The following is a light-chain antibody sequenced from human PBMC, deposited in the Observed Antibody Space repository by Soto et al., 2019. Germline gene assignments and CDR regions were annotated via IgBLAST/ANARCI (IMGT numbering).Light chain of an antibody. J-gene: IGKJ4*02. Sequence: EIVMTQSPATLSVSPGETATLSCRASQSVSYNLAWYPQKPGQGPRLLIYGAFTRATGIPARFSGSGAGTDLTLTIISPQSEDFAVYYCQQYKNWPPLKFGGGTKVEIK. CDR2: GAF. V-gene: IGKV3-15*01. CDR3: QQYKNWPPLK. CDR1: QSVSYN.